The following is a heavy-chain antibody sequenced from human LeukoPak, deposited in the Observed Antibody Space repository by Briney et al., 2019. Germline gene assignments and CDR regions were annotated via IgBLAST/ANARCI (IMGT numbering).Heavy chain of an antibody. CDR3: AKRIGSCDSISCLYFDH. J-gene: IGHJ4*02. Sequence: GGSLRLSCAAPGFTFYNYAMSWGRDAPGKGVEWVSTVSGSGGISYYADTVKGRFTVSRDNVNNMVYLQMNSLGDEETAAYYCAKRIGSCDSISCLYFDHWGQGALVTVSS. CDR2: VSGSGGIS. V-gene: IGHV3-23*01. CDR1: GFTFYNYA. D-gene: IGHD2-2*01.